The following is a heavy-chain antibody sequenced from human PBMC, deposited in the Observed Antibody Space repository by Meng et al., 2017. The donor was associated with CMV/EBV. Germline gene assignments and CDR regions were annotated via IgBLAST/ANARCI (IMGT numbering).Heavy chain of an antibody. Sequence: SGYNFTGYYIHWVRQAPGQGLEWMGWMNPNNGATKYAQKFQGWVTMTRDTSISTAFMELSRLTSDDTVVYYCARGVAVAGRRDAFDFWGQGTMVTVSS. V-gene: IGHV1-2*04. D-gene: IGHD6-19*01. CDR3: ARGVAVAGRRDAFDF. J-gene: IGHJ3*01. CDR1: GYNFTGYY. CDR2: MNPNNGAT.